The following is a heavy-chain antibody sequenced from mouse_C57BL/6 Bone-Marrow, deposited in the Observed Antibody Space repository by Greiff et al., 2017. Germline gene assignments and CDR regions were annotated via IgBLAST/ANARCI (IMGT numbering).Heavy chain of an antibody. CDR3: ARDYYGSSYDY. CDR2: ISDGGSYT. D-gene: IGHD1-1*01. Sequence: EVKLMESGGGLVKPGGSLKLSCAASGFTFSSYAMSWVRQTPEKRLEWVATISDGGSYTYYPDNVKGRFTISRDNAKNNLYLQMSHLKSEDTAMYYCARDYYGSSYDYWGQGTTLTVSS. J-gene: IGHJ2*01. V-gene: IGHV5-4*01. CDR1: GFTFSSYA.